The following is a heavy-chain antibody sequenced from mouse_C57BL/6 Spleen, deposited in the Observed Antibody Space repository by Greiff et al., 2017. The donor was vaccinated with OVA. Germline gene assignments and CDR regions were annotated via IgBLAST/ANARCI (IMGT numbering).Heavy chain of an antibody. Sequence: QVQLQQPGAELVKPGASVKLSCKASGYTFTSYWITWVKQRPGQGLEWIGDIYPGSGSTNYNEKFKSKATLTVDKSSSTAYMQLSSLTSEDSAVFYCARHATRWYFDVWGTGTTVTVSA. CDR3: ARHATRWYFDV. V-gene: IGHV1-55*01. CDR1: GYTFTSYW. J-gene: IGHJ1*03. CDR2: IYPGSGST.